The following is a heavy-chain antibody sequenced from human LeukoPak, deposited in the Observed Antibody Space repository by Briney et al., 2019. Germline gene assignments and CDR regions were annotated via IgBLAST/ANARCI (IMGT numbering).Heavy chain of an antibody. D-gene: IGHD2-2*01. CDR2: IYTSGST. V-gene: IGHV4-4*07. Sequence: SETLSLTCTVSGGSISAYYWSWIRQPAGKGLEWIGRIYTSGSTNYNLSLKSRVTMSLDTSKNQFSLKLSSVTAADTAVYYCARGIYCSSTTCYYYYYYMDVWGKGTTVTVSS. CDR3: ARGIYCSSTTCYYYYYYMDV. J-gene: IGHJ6*03. CDR1: GGSISAYY.